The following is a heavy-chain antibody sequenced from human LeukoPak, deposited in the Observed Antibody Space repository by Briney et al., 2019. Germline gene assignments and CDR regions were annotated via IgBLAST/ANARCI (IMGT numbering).Heavy chain of an antibody. CDR3: ARDCVDDSSGYYYPYFDY. V-gene: IGHV1-46*01. D-gene: IGHD3-22*01. Sequence: ASVKVSCKASGGTFSSYAISWVRQAPGQGLEWMGIINPSGGSTSYAQKFQGRVTMTRDTSTSTVYMELSSLRSEDTAVYYCARDCVDDSSGYYYPYFDYWGQGTLVTVSS. CDR1: GGTFSSYA. CDR2: INPSGGST. J-gene: IGHJ4*02.